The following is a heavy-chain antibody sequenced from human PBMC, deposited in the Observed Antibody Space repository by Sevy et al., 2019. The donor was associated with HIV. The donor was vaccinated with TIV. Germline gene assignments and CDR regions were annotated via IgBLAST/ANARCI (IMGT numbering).Heavy chain of an antibody. CDR1: GFNFASYD. CDR3: ARVSGWHLRYGMDV. D-gene: IGHD6-19*01. J-gene: IGHJ6*02. CDR2: MNTNTGNT. Sequence: ASVKVSCKASGFNFASYDIYWVRQATGQGLEWMGWMNTNTGNTGFAQKFRGRVTMTRNTSITTAYMELSNLRSEDTAVYYCARVSGWHLRYGMDVWGQGTTVTVSS. V-gene: IGHV1-8*02.